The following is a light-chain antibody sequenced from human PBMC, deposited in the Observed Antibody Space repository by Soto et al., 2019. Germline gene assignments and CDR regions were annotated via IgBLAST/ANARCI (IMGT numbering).Light chain of an antibody. V-gene: IGKV3-11*01. CDR2: DAS. Sequence: EIVLTQSPATLSLSPGERAPLPCRASQMFRATLAWYQQKPGQAPRLLIYDASNRATGIPARFSGSGSGTDFTLTISSLEPEDFAVYYCQQRSNWPGTFGQGTKVEIK. CDR3: QQRSNWPGT. J-gene: IGKJ1*01. CDR1: QMFRAT.